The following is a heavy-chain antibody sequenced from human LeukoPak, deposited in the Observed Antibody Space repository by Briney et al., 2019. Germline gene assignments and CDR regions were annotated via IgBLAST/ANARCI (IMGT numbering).Heavy chain of an antibody. Sequence: PGRSLRLSCAASGFTFSSYAMHWVRQAPGKGLEWVSSISSSSSYIYYADSVKGRFTISRDNAKNSLYLQMNSLRAEDTAVYYCARTGVVVVAATRDYYYYYYMDVWGKGTTVTVSS. CDR3: ARTGVVVVAATRDYYYYYYMDV. J-gene: IGHJ6*03. CDR2: ISSSSSYI. V-gene: IGHV3-21*01. CDR1: GFTFSSYA. D-gene: IGHD2-15*01.